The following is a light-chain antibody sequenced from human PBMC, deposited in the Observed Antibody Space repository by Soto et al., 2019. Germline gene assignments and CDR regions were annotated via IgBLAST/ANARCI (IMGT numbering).Light chain of an antibody. CDR1: QSVSSHY. CDR2: GAS. V-gene: IGKV3-20*01. Sequence: EIVLTQSPGTLSLSPGERATLSCRASQSVSSHYLAWYQHKPGHAPRLLIYGASSRATGIPDRFSGSGSGTDFTLTISRLEPEDFAVYYCQQYGSSPATFGQGTRLEIK. J-gene: IGKJ5*01. CDR3: QQYGSSPAT.